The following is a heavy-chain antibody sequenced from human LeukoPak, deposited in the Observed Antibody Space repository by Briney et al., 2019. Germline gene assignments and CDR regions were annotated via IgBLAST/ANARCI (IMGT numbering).Heavy chain of an antibody. Sequence: KPSETLSLTCTVSGGSISSYYWSWIRQPPGKGLEWIGYIYYSGSTNYNPSLKSRVTISVDTSKNQFSLKLSSVTAADTAVYYCARLRSYYGSGSYPTLDYWGQGTLVTVSS. CDR1: GGSISSYY. J-gene: IGHJ4*02. D-gene: IGHD3-10*01. V-gene: IGHV4-59*08. CDR2: IYYSGST. CDR3: ARLRSYYGSGSYPTLDY.